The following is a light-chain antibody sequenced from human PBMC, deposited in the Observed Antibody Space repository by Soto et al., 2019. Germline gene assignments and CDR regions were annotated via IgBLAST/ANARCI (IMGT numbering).Light chain of an antibody. Sequence: QSALTQPASVSGSPGQSITISCTGTSSDIGNYDFVSWYQQVPGTAPKAMIYEVSSRPSGVSNRFSGSKSGNTASLTITGLQAEDEADYYCQSYDSSLSGFWVFGGGTKLTVL. J-gene: IGLJ3*02. V-gene: IGLV2-14*01. CDR1: SSDIGNYDF. CDR2: EVS. CDR3: QSYDSSLSGFWV.